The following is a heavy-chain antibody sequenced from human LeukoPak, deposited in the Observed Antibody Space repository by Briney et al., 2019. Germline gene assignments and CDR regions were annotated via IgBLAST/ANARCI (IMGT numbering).Heavy chain of an antibody. CDR3: ARGARILIRVVAATRRSPFDP. CDR2: INHSGST. Sequence: PSETLSLTCAVYGGSFSGYYWSWIRQPPGKGLEWIGEINHSGSTNYNPSLKSRVTISVDTSKNQFSLKLSSVTAADTAVYYCARGARILIRVVAATRRSPFDPWGQGTLVTVSS. CDR1: GGSFSGYY. V-gene: IGHV4-34*01. D-gene: IGHD2-15*01. J-gene: IGHJ5*02.